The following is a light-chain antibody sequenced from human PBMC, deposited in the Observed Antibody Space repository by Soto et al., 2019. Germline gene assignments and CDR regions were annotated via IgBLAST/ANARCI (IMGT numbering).Light chain of an antibody. J-gene: IGKJ2*01. Sequence: VLPQSPDTLSLSPGDRATLSCRASQSVRSTFLAWYQQKPGQAPRLLIYGASNRAAGIPERFSGSASGTEFTLTIRRLEPDDSAVYYCQQYHDSPMNTFGQGTKLPIK. CDR1: QSVRSTF. CDR3: QQYHDSPMNT. CDR2: GAS. V-gene: IGKV3-20*01.